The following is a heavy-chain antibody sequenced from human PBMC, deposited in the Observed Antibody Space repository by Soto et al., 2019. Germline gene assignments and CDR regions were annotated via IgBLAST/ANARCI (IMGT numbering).Heavy chain of an antibody. J-gene: IGHJ6*02. CDR1: GGTFSSYA. CDR2: IIPIFGTA. CDR3: ARDGYGSGSYYKAPQIYGMDV. V-gene: IGHV1-69*13. Sequence: ASVKVSCKASGGTFSSYAISWVRQAPGQGLEWMGGIIPIFGTANYAQKFQGRVAITADESTSTAYMELSSLRSEDTAVYYCARDGYGSGSYYKAPQIYGMDVWGRGTTVTVSS. D-gene: IGHD3-10*01.